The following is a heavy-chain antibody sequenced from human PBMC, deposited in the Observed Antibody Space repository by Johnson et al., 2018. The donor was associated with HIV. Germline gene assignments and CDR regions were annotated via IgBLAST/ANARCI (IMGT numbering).Heavy chain of an antibody. V-gene: IGHV3-30-3*01. CDR2: ISYDGSNK. Sequence: QVQLVESGGGVVQPGRSLRLSCAASGFTFSSYAMHWVRQAPGKGLEWVAVISYDGSNKYYADSVKGRFTISIDNSKNTLYLQMNSLRAEDTAVYYCARDRGRYGYAAFDIWGQGTMVTVSS. CDR1: GFTFSSYA. J-gene: IGHJ3*02. CDR3: ARDRGRYGYAAFDI. D-gene: IGHD5-18*01.